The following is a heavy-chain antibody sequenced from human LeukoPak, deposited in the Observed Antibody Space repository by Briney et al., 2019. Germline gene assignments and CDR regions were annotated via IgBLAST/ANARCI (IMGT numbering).Heavy chain of an antibody. CDR3: ARGEALGYCSSTSCHNWFDP. V-gene: IGHV1-2*02. CDR2: INPNSGGT. CDR1: GYTFTDYY. J-gene: IGHJ5*02. D-gene: IGHD2-2*01. Sequence: GASVKVSCKASGYTFTDYYMHWVRQAPGQGLEWMGWINPNSGGTNYAQKFQGRVTMTRDTSISTAYMELSRLRSDDTAVYCCARGEALGYCSSTSCHNWFDPWGQGTLVTVSS.